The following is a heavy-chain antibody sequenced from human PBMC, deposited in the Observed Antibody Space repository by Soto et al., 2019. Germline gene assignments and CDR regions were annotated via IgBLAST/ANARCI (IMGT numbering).Heavy chain of an antibody. CDR2: IYYSGST. V-gene: IGHV4-31*03. CDR1: GGSISSGGYY. Sequence: SETLSLTCTVSGGSISSGGYYWSWIRQHPGKGLEWIGYIYYSGSTYYNTSLKSRVTISRDDANNSLYLQMNSLRAEDTAVYYCARVQSTDNRARSGSWGLGTLVTVSS. J-gene: IGHJ5*02. CDR3: ARVQSTDNRARSGS. D-gene: IGHD3-3*01.